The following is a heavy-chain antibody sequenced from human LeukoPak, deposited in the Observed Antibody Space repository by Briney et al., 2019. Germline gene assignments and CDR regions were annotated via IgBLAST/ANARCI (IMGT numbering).Heavy chain of an antibody. CDR1: GFSVSVNY. J-gene: IGHJ1*01. CDR3: ARCSSSWALWH. V-gene: IGHV3-53*01. D-gene: IGHD6-13*01. CDR2: IHTDGTK. Sequence: GGSLRLSCEISGFSVSVNYINWVRQAPGKGLEWVSVIHTDGTKYYGDSVKGRFIISRDESKNTVYLQMNSLRAEDTAMYYCARCSSSWALWHWGQGTLVTVSS.